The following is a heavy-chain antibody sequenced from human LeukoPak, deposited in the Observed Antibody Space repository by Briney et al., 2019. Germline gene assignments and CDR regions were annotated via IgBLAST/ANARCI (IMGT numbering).Heavy chain of an antibody. CDR1: GGTFSSYA. J-gene: IGHJ6*02. Sequence: ASVKVSCKASGGTFSSYAISWVRQAPGQGLEWMGGIIPIFGTANYAQKFQGRVTITTDESTSTAYMELSSLRSEDTAVYYCAREGVNRYYGMDVWGQGTTVTVSS. V-gene: IGHV1-69*05. CDR2: IIPIFGTA. D-gene: IGHD1-14*01. CDR3: AREGVNRYYGMDV.